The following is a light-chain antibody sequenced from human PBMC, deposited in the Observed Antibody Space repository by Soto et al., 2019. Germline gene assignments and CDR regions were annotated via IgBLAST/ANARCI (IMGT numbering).Light chain of an antibody. Sequence: QSVLTQPPSVSGAPGQRVTISCTGSSSNIGAGYDVHWYQHLPGTAPKLLIYGNNNRPSGVPDRFSGSKSGTSASLPITGLQAEDETHYYCQSFDSSLSVVFGGGTKLTVL. CDR1: SSNIGAGYD. V-gene: IGLV1-40*01. J-gene: IGLJ2*01. CDR3: QSFDSSLSVV. CDR2: GNN.